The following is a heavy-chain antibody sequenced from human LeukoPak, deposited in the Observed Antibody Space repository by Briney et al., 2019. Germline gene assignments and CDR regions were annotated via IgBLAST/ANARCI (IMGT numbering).Heavy chain of an antibody. J-gene: IGHJ4*02. CDR1: GFTFISYA. Sequence: AGSLRLSCAASGFTFISYAMSWVRQAPGKGLEWVSAISCSGCSTYYADSVKGRFAISRDNSKNTLYLQMNSLRAEDTAVYYCAKDLLSNYYGSGTGWGFDYWGQGTLVTVSS. CDR3: AKDLLSNYYGSGTGWGFDY. V-gene: IGHV3-23*01. CDR2: ISCSGCST. D-gene: IGHD3-10*01.